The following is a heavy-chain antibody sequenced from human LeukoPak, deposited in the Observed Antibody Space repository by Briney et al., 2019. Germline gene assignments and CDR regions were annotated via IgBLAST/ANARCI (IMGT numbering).Heavy chain of an antibody. J-gene: IGHJ6*03. CDR2: INHSGST. CDR1: GGSFSGYY. Sequence: PSETLSLTCAVYGGSFSGYYWSWIRQPPGKGLEWIGEINHSGSTNYNPSLKSRVTISVDTSKNQFSLKLSSVTAADTAVYYCANRLRLFSSGWYSVYMDVWGKGTTVTVSS. V-gene: IGHV4-34*01. D-gene: IGHD6-19*01. CDR3: ANRLRLFSSGWYSVYMDV.